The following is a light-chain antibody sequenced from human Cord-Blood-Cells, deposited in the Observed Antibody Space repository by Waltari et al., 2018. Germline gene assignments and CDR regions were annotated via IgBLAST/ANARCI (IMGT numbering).Light chain of an antibody. CDR3: QQLNSYPPV. Sequence: IQFTQSPSFLSASVGDRVTITCRASQGISSYLAWYQQKPGKAPKLLFYAASTLQSRVPSRFSGSGSGTEFTLTISSLQPEDFATYYCQQLNSYPPVFGGGTKVESK. CDR2: AAS. CDR1: QGISSY. V-gene: IGKV1-9*01. J-gene: IGKJ4*01.